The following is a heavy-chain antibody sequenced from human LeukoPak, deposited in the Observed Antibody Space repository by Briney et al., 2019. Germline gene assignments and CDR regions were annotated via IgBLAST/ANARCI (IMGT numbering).Heavy chain of an antibody. CDR1: GSTFDDYA. D-gene: IGHD3-22*01. Sequence: PGGSLELSWPAAGSTFDDYAMGWARQAPGKGRGWVSVIIWMGGSTGYADSVKGRFIISRDNAKNSLYLEMNSLRAEDTALYYCARGYYDSSGYYYYYYYYMDVWGKGTTVTVSS. CDR2: IIWMGGST. V-gene: IGHV3-20*04. CDR3: ARGYYDSSGYYYYYYYYMDV. J-gene: IGHJ6*03.